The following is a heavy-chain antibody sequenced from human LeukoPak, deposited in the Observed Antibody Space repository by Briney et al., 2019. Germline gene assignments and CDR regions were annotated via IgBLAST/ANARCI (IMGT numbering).Heavy chain of an antibody. Sequence: LPGGSLRLSCAASGFTFSSYAMSWVRQAPGKGLEWVSYISSSGSTIYYADSVKGRFTISRDNAKNSLYLQMNSLRAEDTAIYYCAKTYYYSSGNFWGQGTLVTVSS. V-gene: IGHV3-48*04. J-gene: IGHJ4*02. CDR2: ISSSGSTI. CDR3: AKTYYYSSGNF. CDR1: GFTFSSYA. D-gene: IGHD3-10*01.